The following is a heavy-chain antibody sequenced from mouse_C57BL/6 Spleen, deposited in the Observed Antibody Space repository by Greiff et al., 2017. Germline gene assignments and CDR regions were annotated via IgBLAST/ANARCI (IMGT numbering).Heavy chain of an antibody. D-gene: IGHD1-1*01. CDR2: IYPSSGNT. J-gene: IGHJ4*01. Sequence: QVQLQQPGAELARPGASVKLSCKASGYTFTSYGIRWVKQRTGQGLEWIGEIYPSSGNTYYNEKFKGKATLTADKSSSTAYMELRSLTSEDSAVYFCARNPTTVVAPMDYWGQGTSVTVSS. CDR3: ARNPTTVVAPMDY. V-gene: IGHV1-81*01. CDR1: GYTFTSYG.